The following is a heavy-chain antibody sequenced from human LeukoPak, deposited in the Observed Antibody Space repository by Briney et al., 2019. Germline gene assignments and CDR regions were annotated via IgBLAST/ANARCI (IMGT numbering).Heavy chain of an antibody. CDR2: ISSQSTYI. CDR1: TSNLYPYS. Sequence: GGSLRLSCTAQTSNLYPYSVNWVRQAPGKGLEWVSSISSQSTYIYYPDSMKGRFTISRDDAADSVFLQMNNLRVEDTAVYLCARGSGNSFYFGDWGQGTLVTVSS. V-gene: IGHV3-21*01. CDR3: ARGSGNSFYFGD. D-gene: IGHD4-23*01. J-gene: IGHJ4*02.